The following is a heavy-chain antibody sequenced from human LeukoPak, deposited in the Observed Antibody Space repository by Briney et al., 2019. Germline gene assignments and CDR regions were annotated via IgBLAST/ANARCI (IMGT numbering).Heavy chain of an antibody. CDR1: GASISSYY. CDR3: ARENSRSYREFDY. Sequence: SETLSLTCTVFGASISSYYWSWIRQPAGKGLEWIGRIYTSGSTNYNASLKRRVSMSGDTSKNQFSLKLSSVPAADTAVFYCARENSRSYREFDYWGQRTLVTVSS. J-gene: IGHJ4*02. CDR2: IYTSGST. D-gene: IGHD1-26*01. V-gene: IGHV4-4*07.